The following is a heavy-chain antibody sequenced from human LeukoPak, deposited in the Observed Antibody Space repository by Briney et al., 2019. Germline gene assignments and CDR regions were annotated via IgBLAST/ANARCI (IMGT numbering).Heavy chain of an antibody. V-gene: IGHV3-23*01. D-gene: IGHD3-16*01. CDR3: ARDQYPVWGDI. J-gene: IGHJ3*02. Sequence: PGGSLRLSCAASKFSFSSYPMSWVRQAPGKGLEWVSAISGSGDSTYYADSVKGRFTISRDNAKNSLFLQMNSLRAEDTAVYYCARDQYPVWGDIWGQGTMVTVSS. CDR1: KFSFSSYP. CDR2: ISGSGDST.